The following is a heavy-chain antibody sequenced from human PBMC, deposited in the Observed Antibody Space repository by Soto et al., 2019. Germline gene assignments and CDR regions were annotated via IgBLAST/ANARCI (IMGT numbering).Heavy chain of an antibody. CDR1: GFTFSSYW. D-gene: IGHD3-10*01. V-gene: IGHV3-23*01. CDR2: ISGSGGST. Sequence: GGSLRLSCAASGFTFSSYWMSWVRQAPGKGLEWVSAISGSGGSTYYADSVKGRFTISRDNSKNTLYLQMNSLRAEDTAVYYCAKDFRKARIYYYGSGSYDYWGQGTLVTVSS. CDR3: AKDFRKARIYYYGSGSYDY. J-gene: IGHJ4*02.